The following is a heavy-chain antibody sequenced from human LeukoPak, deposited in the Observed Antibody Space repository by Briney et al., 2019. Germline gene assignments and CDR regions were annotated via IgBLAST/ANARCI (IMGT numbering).Heavy chain of an antibody. CDR1: GFIFSDYY. J-gene: IGHJ4*02. CDR3: ARAVSVSSYYFDC. Sequence: GGSLRLSCAASGFIFSDYYMSWIRQAPGKGLEWISYISSSSSYTNYVDSVKGRFTISRDNAKNSLYLQMNILRAEDTAVYYCARAVSVSSYYFDCWGQGTLVTVSS. D-gene: IGHD5/OR15-5a*01. CDR2: ISSSSSYT. V-gene: IGHV3-11*05.